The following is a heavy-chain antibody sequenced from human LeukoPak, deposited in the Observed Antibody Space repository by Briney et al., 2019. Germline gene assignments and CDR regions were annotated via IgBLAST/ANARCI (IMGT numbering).Heavy chain of an antibody. J-gene: IGHJ4*02. D-gene: IGHD3-22*01. Sequence: GGSLRLSCAASGFTFSSYAMSWVRQAPGKGLEWVSAISGSGGSTYYADSVKGRFTISRDNSKNTLYLQMNSLRAEDTAVYYCAKDDSSGYANGSDYWGQGTLVTVSS. CDR2: ISGSGGST. CDR1: GFTFSSYA. V-gene: IGHV3-23*01. CDR3: AKDDSSGYANGSDY.